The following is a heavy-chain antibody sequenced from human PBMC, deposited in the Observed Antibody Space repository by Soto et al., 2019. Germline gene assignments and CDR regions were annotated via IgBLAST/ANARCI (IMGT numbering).Heavy chain of an antibody. D-gene: IGHD3-22*01. Sequence: QVQLQESGPGLAKPSETLSLNCNVSGAFISRGGYYWSWISQLPGKGMEWIGYDYYDGRTYYNPSLQSRLTMSVDTSENQFSLKLSSLTAADTAVYFCARGNHVVDSSGLDFDYWGQGMLVTVSS. V-gene: IGHV4-31*03. CDR1: GAFISRGGYY. CDR3: ARGNHVVDSSGLDFDY. J-gene: IGHJ4*02. CDR2: DYYDGRT.